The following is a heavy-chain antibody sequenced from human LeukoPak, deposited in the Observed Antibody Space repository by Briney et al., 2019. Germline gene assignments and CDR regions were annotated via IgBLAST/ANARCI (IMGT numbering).Heavy chain of an antibody. CDR3: AKKAQDIVVVPAAKTFDY. D-gene: IGHD2-2*01. J-gene: IGHJ4*02. Sequence: PGGSLRLSCAASGFTFSSYAMSWVRQAPGKGLEWVSAISPSGGSTSYADSVKGRFTISRDNSKNTLYLQVNSLRAEDTAVYYCAKKAQDIVVVPAAKTFDYWGQGTLVTVSS. CDR1: GFTFSSYA. V-gene: IGHV3-23*01. CDR2: ISPSGGST.